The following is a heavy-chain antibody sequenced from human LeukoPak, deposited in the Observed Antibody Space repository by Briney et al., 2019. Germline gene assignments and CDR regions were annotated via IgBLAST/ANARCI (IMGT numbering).Heavy chain of an antibody. J-gene: IGHJ4*02. D-gene: IGHD6-13*01. CDR3: ARPYSSTWSPLRY. V-gene: IGHV3-33*08. CDR2: EGNDGSDT. Sequence: GGSLRLSCVASGFTFSSNGMHWVRQAPGKGLQWVTGEGNDGSDTYYEDSVKGRFTISRDNSKNTLYLQMDSLRAEDTAVYYCARPYSSTWSPLRYWGQGTLVTVSS. CDR1: GFTFSSNG.